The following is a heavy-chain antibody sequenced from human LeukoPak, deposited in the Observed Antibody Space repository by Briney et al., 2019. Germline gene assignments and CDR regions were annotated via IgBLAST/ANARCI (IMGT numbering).Heavy chain of an antibody. CDR2: ISAYNGNT. Sequence: ASVKVSCKASGYTFTSYGISWVRQAPGQGLEWMGWISAYNGNTNYAQKLQGRVTMTTDTSTSTAYMELRSLRSDDTAVYYCERDKGILWFGELLEVDYWGQGTLVTVSS. D-gene: IGHD3-10*01. CDR1: GYTFTSYG. J-gene: IGHJ4*02. V-gene: IGHV1-18*04. CDR3: ERDKGILWFGELLEVDY.